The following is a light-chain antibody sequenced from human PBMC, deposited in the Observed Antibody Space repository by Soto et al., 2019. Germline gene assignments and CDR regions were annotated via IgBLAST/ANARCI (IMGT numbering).Light chain of an antibody. Sequence: ESVLTQSPGTLSLSPGERATLPCRASQSVSSSYFAWYQQKPGQAPRLLIYGASSRATGIPDRFSGSGSGTDFTLTISRLEPEDFAVYYCQQYGSSPPSLTFGQGTRLEIK. CDR1: QSVSSSY. CDR2: GAS. V-gene: IGKV3-20*01. CDR3: QQYGSSPPSLT. J-gene: IGKJ5*01.